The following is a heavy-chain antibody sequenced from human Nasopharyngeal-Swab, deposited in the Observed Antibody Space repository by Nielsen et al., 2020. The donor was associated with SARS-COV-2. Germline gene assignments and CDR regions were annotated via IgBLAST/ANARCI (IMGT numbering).Heavy chain of an antibody. D-gene: IGHD2-2*02. J-gene: IGHJ6*02. CDR3: AAPGGYCSSTSCYRAAYYYYYGMDV. CDR2: IVVGSGNT. CDR1: GFTFTSSA. V-gene: IGHV1-58*01. Sequence: SVKVSCNASGFTFTSSAVQWVRQARGQRLEWIGWIVVGSGNTNYAQKFQERVTITRDMSTRTAYMELSRLRSDDTAVYYCAAPGGYCSSTSCYRAAYYYYYGMDVWGQGTTVTVSS.